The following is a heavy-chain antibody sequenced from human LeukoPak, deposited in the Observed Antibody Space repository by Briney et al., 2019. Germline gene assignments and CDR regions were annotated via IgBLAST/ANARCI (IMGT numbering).Heavy chain of an antibody. CDR3: VRDCETHCGRDPLDY. J-gene: IGHJ4*02. V-gene: IGHV3-30*02. Sequence: GGSLRLSCAASGFTFSSYGMHWVRQAPGKGLEWVAFIRYDGSNKYYADSVKGRFTISRDNSKNTLYLQMNSLRAEDTAVYYCVRDCETHCGRDPLDYWGQGTLVTVSS. CDR2: IRYDGSNK. CDR1: GFTFSSYG. D-gene: IGHD2-21*02.